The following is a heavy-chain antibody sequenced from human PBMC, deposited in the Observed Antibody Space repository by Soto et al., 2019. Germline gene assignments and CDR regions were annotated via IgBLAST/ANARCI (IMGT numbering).Heavy chain of an antibody. CDR2: ISYDGSNK. CDR3: AKEMRRVRMVAATRDFDY. V-gene: IGHV3-30*18. D-gene: IGHD2-15*01. CDR1: GFTFSSYG. J-gene: IGHJ4*02. Sequence: PGGSLRLSCAASGFTFSSYGMHWFRQAPGKGLEWVAVISYDGSNKYYADSVKGRFTISRDNSKNTLYLQMNSLRAEDTAVYYCAKEMRRVRMVAATRDFDYWGQGTLVTVSS.